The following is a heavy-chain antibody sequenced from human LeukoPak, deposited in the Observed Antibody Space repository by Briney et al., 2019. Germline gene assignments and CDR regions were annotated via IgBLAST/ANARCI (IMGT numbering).Heavy chain of an antibody. D-gene: IGHD3-22*01. V-gene: IGHV1-18*01. CDR3: ARDSNESGYYYPFDY. CDR2: ISAYNGNT. J-gene: IGHJ4*02. Sequence: GASVTVSCKASGYTFTSYGISWVRQAPGQGLEWMGWISAYNGNTNYAQKLQGRVTMTTDTSTSTAYMELRSLRSDDTAVYYCARDSNESGYYYPFDYWGQGTLVTVSS. CDR1: GYTFTSYG.